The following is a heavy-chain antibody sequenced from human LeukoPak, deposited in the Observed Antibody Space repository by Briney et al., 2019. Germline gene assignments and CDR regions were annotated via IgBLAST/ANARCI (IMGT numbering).Heavy chain of an antibody. CDR2: IYYSGST. J-gene: IGHJ5*02. D-gene: IGHD3-10*01. Sequence: SETLSLTCTVSGGSISSGGYYWSWIRQHPGKGLEWIGYIYYSGSTCYNPSLKSRVTISVDTSKNQFSLKLSSVTAADTAVYYCARECRGITMVRGVIIWDWFDPWGQGTLVTVSS. V-gene: IGHV4-31*03. CDR1: GGSISSGGYY. CDR3: ARECRGITMVRGVIIWDWFDP.